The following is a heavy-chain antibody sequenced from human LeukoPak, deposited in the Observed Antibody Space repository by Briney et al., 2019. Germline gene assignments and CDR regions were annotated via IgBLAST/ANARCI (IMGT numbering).Heavy chain of an antibody. V-gene: IGHV4-34*01. CDR3: ARVLRNYYDSSGYYY. Sequence: PSETLSLTCAVYGGSFSGYYWSWIRQPPGKGLEWIGEINHSGSTNYNPSLKSRVTISVDTSKNQFSLKLSSVTAADTAVYYCARVLRNYYDSSGYYYWGQGTLVTVSS. CDR2: INHSGST. CDR1: GGSFSGYY. J-gene: IGHJ4*02. D-gene: IGHD3-22*01.